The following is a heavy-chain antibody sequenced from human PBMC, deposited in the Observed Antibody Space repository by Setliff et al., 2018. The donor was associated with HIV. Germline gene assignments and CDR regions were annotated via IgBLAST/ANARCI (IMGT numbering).Heavy chain of an antibody. CDR2: INHSRRT. V-gene: IGHV4-34*01. D-gene: IGHD3-22*01. CDR3: ARGFSGDYLFTGYLDV. J-gene: IGHJ6*03. CDR1: GGSFSGFY. Sequence: PSETLSLTCAVYGGSFSGFYWNWIRQAPGKGLEWLGEINHSRRTKYDPSLKSRVTISVDTSKNQFSLKLSSVTAADTAFYYCARGFSGDYLFTGYLDVWGKGTTVTAP.